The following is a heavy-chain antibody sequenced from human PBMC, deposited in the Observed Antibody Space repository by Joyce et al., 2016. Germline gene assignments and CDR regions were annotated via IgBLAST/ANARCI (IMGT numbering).Heavy chain of an antibody. CDR1: GYTFTGYY. CDR3: ARGYSSSSSATTSYYYYYMDV. Sequence: QVQLVQSGAEVKKPGASVKVSCKASGYTFTGYYIHWVRQAPGQGLEWMGRMNPNSGVRNYAQNFQGRVTRTRDTSISTAYMEVRSLRSDDTAVYYCARGYSSSSSATTSYYYYYMDVWGKGTSVTV. V-gene: IGHV1-2*06. J-gene: IGHJ6*03. D-gene: IGHD6-6*01. CDR2: MNPNSGVR.